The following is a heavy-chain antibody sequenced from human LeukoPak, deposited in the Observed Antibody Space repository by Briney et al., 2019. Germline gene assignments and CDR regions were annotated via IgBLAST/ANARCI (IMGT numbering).Heavy chain of an antibody. J-gene: IGHJ3*02. V-gene: IGHV4-39*07. CDR2: IYYSGST. Sequence: SETLSLTCTVSGGFISSSSYYWGWIRQPPGKGLEWIGSIYYSGSTYYNPSLKSRVTISVDTSKNQFSLKLSSVTAADTAVYYCARGFDYYDSSGYSGTGGDAFDIWGQGTMVTVSS. D-gene: IGHD3-22*01. CDR3: ARGFDYYDSSGYSGTGGDAFDI. CDR1: GGFISSSSYY.